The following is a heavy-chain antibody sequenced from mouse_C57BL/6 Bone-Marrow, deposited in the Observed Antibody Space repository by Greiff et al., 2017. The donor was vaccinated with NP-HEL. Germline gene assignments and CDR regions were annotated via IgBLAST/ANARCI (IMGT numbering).Heavy chain of an antibody. CDR2: IYPGSGST. Sequence: VQLQQSGAELVKPGASVKMSCKASGYTFTSYWITWVKQRPGQGLEWIGDIYPGSGSTNYNEKFKSKATLTVDKPSSTAYMQLSSLTSEDSAVYYCARGGNDDLTRHYAMDYWGQGTSVTVSS. J-gene: IGHJ4*01. CDR1: GYTFTSYW. V-gene: IGHV1-55*01. CDR3: ARGGNDDLTRHYAMDY. D-gene: IGHD2-3*01.